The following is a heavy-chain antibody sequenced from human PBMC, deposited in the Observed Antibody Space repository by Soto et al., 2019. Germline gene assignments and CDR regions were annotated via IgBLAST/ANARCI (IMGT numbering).Heavy chain of an antibody. CDR1: GFTFSIYA. V-gene: IGHV3-23*01. Sequence: GGSLRLSCAASGFTFSIYAIGWFCQAPGKGLEWVSAISGSGGSTYYADSVKGRFTISRDNSKNTLYLQMNSLRAEDTAVYYCAKDTSIPSGCGAFDIWGQGTMVTVSS. CDR2: ISGSGGST. J-gene: IGHJ3*02. CDR3: AKDTSIPSGCGAFDI. D-gene: IGHD2-21*01.